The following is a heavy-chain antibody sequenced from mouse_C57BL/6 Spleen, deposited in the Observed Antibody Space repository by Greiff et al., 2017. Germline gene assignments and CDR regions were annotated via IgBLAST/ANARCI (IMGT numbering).Heavy chain of an antibody. V-gene: IGHV1-59*01. CDR1: GYTFTSYW. D-gene: IGHD1-1*01. J-gene: IGHJ2*01. CDR3: ARGGTTGGY. CDR2: IDPSDSYT. Sequence: QVQLQQPGAELVRPGTSVKLSCKASGYTFTSYWMHWVKQRPGQGLEWIGVIDPSDSYTNYNPKFKGKATLTVDTSSSTAYMQLSSLTSEDSAVYYCARGGTTGGYWGQGTTLTVSS.